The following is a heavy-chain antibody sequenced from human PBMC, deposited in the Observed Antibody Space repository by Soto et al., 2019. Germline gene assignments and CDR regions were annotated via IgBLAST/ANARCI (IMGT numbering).Heavy chain of an antibody. CDR1: GDSISSSYY. CDR2: VYYTGFT. Sequence: PSETLSLTCTVSGDSISSSYYWGWVRQPPGKGLECIGAVYYTGFTYYNPSLKSRLTISLDTSKHQFSLTLSSVTAADTAIFYCARLPVVVIALGYFDPWGPGTLVTVSS. V-gene: IGHV4-39*01. J-gene: IGHJ5*02. D-gene: IGHD2-21*01. CDR3: ARLPVVVIALGYFDP.